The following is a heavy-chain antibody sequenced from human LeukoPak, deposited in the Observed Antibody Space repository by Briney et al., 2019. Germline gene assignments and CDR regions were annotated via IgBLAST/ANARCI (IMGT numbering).Heavy chain of an antibody. D-gene: IGHD3-22*01. CDR2: ISAYNGNT. Sequence: ASVKVSCKPSGYTFTSYGISWVRQAPGQGLEWMGWISAYNGNTNYAQKLQGRVTMTTDTSTSTAYMELRSLRSDDTAVYYCARDRGGRYYYDSSGYGYFDYWGQGTLVTVSS. J-gene: IGHJ4*02. V-gene: IGHV1-18*01. CDR1: GYTFTSYG. CDR3: ARDRGGRYYYDSSGYGYFDY.